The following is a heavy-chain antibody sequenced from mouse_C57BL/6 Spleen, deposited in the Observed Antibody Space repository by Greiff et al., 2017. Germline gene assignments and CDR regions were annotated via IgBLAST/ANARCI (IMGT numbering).Heavy chain of an antibody. Sequence: DVQLVESGGGLVKPGGSLTLSCAASGFTFSDYGMHWVRQAPEKGLEWVAYISSGSSTIYYADTVKGRFTISRDNAKNTLFLQMTSLRSEDTAMYYCARPIRYAMDYWGQGTSVTVSS. CDR3: ARPIRYAMDY. D-gene: IGHD2-12*01. J-gene: IGHJ4*01. V-gene: IGHV5-17*01. CDR2: ISSGSSTI. CDR1: GFTFSDYG.